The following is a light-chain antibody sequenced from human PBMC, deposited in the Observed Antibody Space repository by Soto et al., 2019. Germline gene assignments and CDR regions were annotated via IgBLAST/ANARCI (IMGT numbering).Light chain of an antibody. Sequence: DIQMTQSPSTLSASVGDRVTITCRASQSISSWLAWYQQKPGKAPNLLIYKASSLQSGVPSRFTGSGSGTEFTLTISSLQPDDFATYYCRQYDSYSLTFGGGTKVEIK. V-gene: IGKV1-5*03. CDR3: RQYDSYSLT. CDR1: QSISSW. CDR2: KAS. J-gene: IGKJ4*01.